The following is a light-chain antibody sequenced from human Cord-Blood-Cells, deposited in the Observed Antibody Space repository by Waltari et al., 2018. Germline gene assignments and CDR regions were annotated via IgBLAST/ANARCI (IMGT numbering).Light chain of an antibody. CDR2: GAS. J-gene: IGKJ4*01. CDR1: QSVSSN. V-gene: IGKV3-15*01. CDR3: QQYNNWPLT. Sequence: EIVMTQSPATLSVSPGERATLSCRASQSVSSNLAWYQQKPGQAPRLLIYGASTRATGIPARFSGSGSGTEFTLTINSLQSEDFAVYYCQQYNNWPLTFGGRTKVEIK.